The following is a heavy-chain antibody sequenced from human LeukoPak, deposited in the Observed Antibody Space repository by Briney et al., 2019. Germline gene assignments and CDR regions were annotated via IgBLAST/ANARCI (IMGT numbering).Heavy chain of an antibody. J-gene: IGHJ4*02. V-gene: IGHV3-11*01. CDR1: GFTFSDYY. CDR3: AREHIVVVTAYDY. D-gene: IGHD2-21*02. CDR2: ISSSGSTI. Sequence: PGGSLRLSCAASGFTFSDYYMSWIRQAPGKGLEWVSYISSSGSTIYYADSVKGRFTIFRDNAKNSLYLQMNSLRAEDTAVYYCAREHIVVVTAYDYWGQGTLVTVSS.